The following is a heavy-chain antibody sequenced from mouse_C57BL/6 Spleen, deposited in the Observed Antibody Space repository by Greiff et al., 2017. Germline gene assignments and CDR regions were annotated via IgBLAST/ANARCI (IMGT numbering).Heavy chain of an antibody. CDR2: IDPNSGGT. J-gene: IGHJ1*03. CDR3: ARGGYYGSSLWDFDV. V-gene: IGHV1-72*01. Sequence: QVQLQQPGAELVKPGASVKLSCKASGYTFTSYWMHWVKQRPGRGLEWIGRIDPNSGGTKYNEKFKSKATLTVDKPSSTAYMQVSGLTSEDSAVYYCARGGYYGSSLWDFDVWGTGTTVTVSS. D-gene: IGHD1-1*01. CDR1: GYTFTSYW.